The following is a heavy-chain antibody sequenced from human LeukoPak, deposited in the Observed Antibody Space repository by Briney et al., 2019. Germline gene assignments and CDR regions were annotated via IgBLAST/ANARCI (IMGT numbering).Heavy chain of an antibody. J-gene: IGHJ5*02. Sequence: PGGSLRLSCAASGFTFSDYYMSWIRQAPGKGLEWVSYISSSSSYTNYADSVKGRFTISRDNAKNSLYLQMNSLRAEDTAVYYWARFGELNWFDPWGQGTLVTVSS. CDR1: GFTFSDYY. V-gene: IGHV3-11*03. D-gene: IGHD3-16*01. CDR3: ARFGELNWFDP. CDR2: ISSSSSYT.